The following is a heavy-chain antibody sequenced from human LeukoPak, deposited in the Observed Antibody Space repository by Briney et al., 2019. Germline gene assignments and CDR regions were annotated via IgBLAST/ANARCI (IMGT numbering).Heavy chain of an antibody. D-gene: IGHD5-18*01. J-gene: IGHJ5*02. Sequence: PGGSLRLSCAASGFTFSSYAMSWVRQAPGKGLEWVSAISGSGGSTYYADSVKGRFTISRDNSKNTLYLQMNSLRAEDTAVYYCAKDPLSSYGPNWFDPWGQGTLVTVSS. CDR3: AKDPLSSYGPNWFDP. CDR2: ISGSGGST. V-gene: IGHV3-23*01. CDR1: GFTFSSYA.